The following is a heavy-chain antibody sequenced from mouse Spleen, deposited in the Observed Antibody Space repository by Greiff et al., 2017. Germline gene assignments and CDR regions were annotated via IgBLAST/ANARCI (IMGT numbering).Heavy chain of an antibody. CDR2: IWSGGST. CDR1: GFSLTSYG. CDR3: ARKGSWSYAMDY. Sequence: VKLQQSGPGLVQPSQSLSITCTVSGFSLTSYGVHWVRQSPGKGLEWLGVIWSGGSTDYNAAFISRLSISKDNSKSQVFFKMNSLQADDTAIYYCARKGSWSYAMDYWGQGTSVTVSS. V-gene: IGHV2-2*01. J-gene: IGHJ4*01.